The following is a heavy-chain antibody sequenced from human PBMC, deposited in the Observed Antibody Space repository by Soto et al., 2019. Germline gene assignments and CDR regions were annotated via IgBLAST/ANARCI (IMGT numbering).Heavy chain of an antibody. CDR1: GGSISSGDYY. CDR3: ARVVVIEYYFAY. Sequence: QVQLQESGPGLVKPSQTLSLTCTVSGGSISSGDYYWSWIRQPPGKGLEWIGYIYYSGSTYYNPSLKSRVTIPVDTSQIQFSLKLSSVTAADTAVYYCARVVVIEYYFAYWGQGTLVTVSS. V-gene: IGHV4-30-4*01. D-gene: IGHD3-22*01. J-gene: IGHJ4*02. CDR2: IYYSGST.